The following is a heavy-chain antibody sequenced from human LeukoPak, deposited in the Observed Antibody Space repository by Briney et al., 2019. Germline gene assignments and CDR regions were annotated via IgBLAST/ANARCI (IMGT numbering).Heavy chain of an antibody. D-gene: IGHD6-6*01. CDR1: GFTFSSYG. CDR3: ARDRIAARRFGWDAEYFQH. J-gene: IGHJ1*01. V-gene: IGHV3-33*01. Sequence: PGGSLRLSCAASGFTFSSYGMHWVRQAPGKGLEWVAVIWYDGSNKYYADSVKGRFTISRDNSKNTLYLQMNSLRAEDTAVYYCARDRIAARRFGWDAEYFQHWGQGTLVTVSS. CDR2: IWYDGSNK.